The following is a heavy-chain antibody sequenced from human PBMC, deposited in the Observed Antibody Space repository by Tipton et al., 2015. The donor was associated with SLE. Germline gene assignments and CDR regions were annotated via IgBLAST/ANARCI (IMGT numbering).Heavy chain of an antibody. D-gene: IGHD4-17*01. CDR1: GGSFSGYY. CDR3: ARDGPYLDYGDYYYGMDV. J-gene: IGHJ6*02. CDR2: IYTSGST. Sequence: TLSLTCAVYGGSFSGYYWSWIRQPAGKGLEWFGYIYTSGSTNYNPSLKSRVTISVDTSKNQFSLKLSSVTAADTAVNYCARDGPYLDYGDYYYGMDVWGQGTTVTVSS. V-gene: IGHV4-4*09.